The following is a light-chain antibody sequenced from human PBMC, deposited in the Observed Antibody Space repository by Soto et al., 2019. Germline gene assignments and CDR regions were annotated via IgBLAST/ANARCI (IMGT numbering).Light chain of an antibody. J-gene: IGLJ2*01. V-gene: IGLV2-14*01. CDR1: GSDVGGYNY. CDR2: DVS. Sequence: QSALTQPASVSGSPGQSITLSCTGTGSDVGGYNYVSWYQQHPGKAPKVMIYDVSNRPSGVSNRFSGSKSGNTASLTISGLHAEDEADYYCSSYTSASTPLVFGGGTQLTVL. CDR3: SSYTSASTPLV.